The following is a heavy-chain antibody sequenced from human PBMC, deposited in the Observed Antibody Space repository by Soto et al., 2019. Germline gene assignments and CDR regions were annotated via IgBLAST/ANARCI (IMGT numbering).Heavy chain of an antibody. CDR3: VKSAIMTDVLKDYYGMDL. CDR2: ISGDGSKR. V-gene: IGHV3-30*18. Sequence: GGSLRLSCAASEFTFSSNGMQWVRQAAGKGLEWVAGISGDGSKRYYADSLKGRFTISRDNSKNMLHLQMNNLRPEDTAVYYCVKSAIMTDVLKDYYGMDLWGQGTKVTV. D-gene: IGHD2-8*01. J-gene: IGHJ6*02. CDR1: EFTFSSNG.